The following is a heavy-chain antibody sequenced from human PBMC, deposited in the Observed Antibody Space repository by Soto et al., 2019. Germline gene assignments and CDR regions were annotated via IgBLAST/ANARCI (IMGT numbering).Heavy chain of an antibody. D-gene: IGHD3-16*01. V-gene: IGHV4-31*03. Sequence: NRSLTCSGSGGPFPSGGYYWSWIRQEPGNGLEWIGYIYYNGDTSYNPSLRSRVTISADTSKTQFSLRLRSVTSADTAVYYCARGDSQASSGFEYWGQGMLVTVPS. CDR1: GGPFPSGGYY. CDR2: IYYNGDT. CDR3: ARGDSQASSGFEY. J-gene: IGHJ4*02.